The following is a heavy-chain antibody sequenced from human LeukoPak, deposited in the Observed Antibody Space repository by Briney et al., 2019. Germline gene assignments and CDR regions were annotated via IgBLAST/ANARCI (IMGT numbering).Heavy chain of an antibody. Sequence: ASVKVSCKASGYTFTSYGISWVRQAPGQGLEWMGWISAYNGNTNYAQKLQGRVTMTTDTSTSTAYMELRSLRSDDTAVYYCARNSEYYYDSNGFDYWGQGTLVTASS. V-gene: IGHV1-18*01. CDR1: GYTFTSYG. CDR3: ARNSEYYYDSNGFDY. CDR2: ISAYNGNT. D-gene: IGHD3-22*01. J-gene: IGHJ4*02.